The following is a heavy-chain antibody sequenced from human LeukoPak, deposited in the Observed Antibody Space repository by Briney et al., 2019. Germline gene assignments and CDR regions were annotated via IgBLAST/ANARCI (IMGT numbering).Heavy chain of an antibody. J-gene: IGHJ4*02. Sequence: GGSLRLSCAASGFTFDVYAMHWVRQAPGKGLEWVSLISGGGGSTYYADSVKGRFTISRDNSKNSLYLQMNSLRTEDTALYYWAKDTGITMVRRFFYYWGQGTMVIVSS. CDR3: AKDTGITMVRRFFYY. D-gene: IGHD3-10*01. V-gene: IGHV3-43*02. CDR1: GFTFDVYA. CDR2: ISGGGGST.